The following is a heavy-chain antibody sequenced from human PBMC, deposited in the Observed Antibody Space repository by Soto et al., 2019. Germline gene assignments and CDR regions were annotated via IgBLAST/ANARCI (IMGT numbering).Heavy chain of an antibody. J-gene: IGHJ5*02. Sequence: PSETLSLTCTVSVCSISNDYLTWVRQPPGKGLEWIGYVYYSGSTNYNPSLESRVTISIDASKNQFSLKMKSVTAADTAVYYCVRDYLLTGFDPWGQGALVTVSS. CDR2: VYYSGST. D-gene: IGHD3-9*01. CDR1: VCSISNDY. V-gene: IGHV4-59*01. CDR3: VRDYLLTGFDP.